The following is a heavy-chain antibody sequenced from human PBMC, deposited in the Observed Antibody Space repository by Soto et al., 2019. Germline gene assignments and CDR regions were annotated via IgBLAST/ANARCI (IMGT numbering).Heavy chain of an antibody. CDR3: ANRDRYNPDGYLQH. J-gene: IGHJ1*01. CDR1: GFTFSSYA. V-gene: IGHV3-23*01. Sequence: EVQLLESGGGLVQPGGSLRLSCAASGFTFSSYAMSWVRQAPGKGLEWVSGSSGSGSTTYYADSVKGRFTISRDNSENTLYLQMYRLGGAGTAVYYCANRDRYNPDGYLQHWGQGTPVTVSP. CDR2: SSGSGSTT. D-gene: IGHD1-1*01.